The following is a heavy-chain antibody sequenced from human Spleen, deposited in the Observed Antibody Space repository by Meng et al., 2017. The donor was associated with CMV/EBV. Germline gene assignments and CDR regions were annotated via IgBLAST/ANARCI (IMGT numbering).Heavy chain of an antibody. CDR3: AKDVKGYDILTGYYIESFRGGELDY. V-gene: IGHV3-30*02. J-gene: IGHJ4*02. CDR1: GFTFSSYA. CDR2: IRYDGSNK. D-gene: IGHD3-9*01. Sequence: GESLKISCAASGFTFSSYAMHWVRQAPGKGLEWVAFIRYDGSNKYYADSVKGRFTISRDNSKNTLYLQMNSLRAEDTAVYYCAKDVKGYDILTGYYIESFRGGELDYWGQGTLVTVSS.